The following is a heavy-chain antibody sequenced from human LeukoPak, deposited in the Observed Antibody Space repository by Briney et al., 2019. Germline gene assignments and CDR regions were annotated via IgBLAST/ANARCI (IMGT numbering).Heavy chain of an antibody. CDR2: INHSGST. Sequence: SETLSLTCAVYGESFSGYYWSWIRQPPGKGLEWIGEINHSGSTNYNPSLKSRVTISVDTSKNQFSLKLSSVTAADTAVYYCARGRVRIAVAVDYFDYWGQGTLVTVSS. CDR3: ARGRVRIAVAVDYFDY. CDR1: GESFSGYY. V-gene: IGHV4-34*01. J-gene: IGHJ4*02. D-gene: IGHD6-19*01.